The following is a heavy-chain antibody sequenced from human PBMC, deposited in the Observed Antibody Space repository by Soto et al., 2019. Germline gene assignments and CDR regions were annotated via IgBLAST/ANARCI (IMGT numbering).Heavy chain of an antibody. J-gene: IGHJ2*01. CDR3: AKRTVGWYFDL. CDR1: GFTFSSYA. D-gene: IGHD4-17*01. V-gene: IGHV3-23*01. CDR2: ISGSGGST. Sequence: EVQLLESGGGLVQPGGSLRLSCAASGFTFSSYAMNWDRQAPGKGLEWVSVISGSGGSTYYADAVKGRFTISRDNFNNTLYLQMNSLRAEDTAVYYCAKRTVGWYFDLCGRGTLVTVSS.